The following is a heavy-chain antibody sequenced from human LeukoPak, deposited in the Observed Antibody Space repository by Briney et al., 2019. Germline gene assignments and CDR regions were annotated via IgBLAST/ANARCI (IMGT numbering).Heavy chain of an antibody. D-gene: IGHD3-10*01. CDR2: ISGSGGST. V-gene: IGHV3-23*01. CDR1: GFTFSSYA. J-gene: IGHJ4*02. Sequence: GGSLRLSCAASGFTFSSYAMSWVRQAPGKGLEWVSAISGSGGSTYYADSVKGRFTISRDNSKNTLYLQMNSLRSDDTAIYYCARDSPDGSGTYYNDSPDYWGQGTLVTVSS. CDR3: ARDSPDGSGTYYNDSPDY.